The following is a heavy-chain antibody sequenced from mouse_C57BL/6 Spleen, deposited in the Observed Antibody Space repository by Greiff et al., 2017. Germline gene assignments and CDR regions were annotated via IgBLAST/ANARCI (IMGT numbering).Heavy chain of an antibody. CDR2: IWSGGST. V-gene: IGHV2-2*01. Sequence: VQRVESGPGLVQPSQSLSITCTVSGFSLTSYGVHWVRQSPGKGLEWLGVIWSGGSTDYNAAFISRLSISKDNSKSQVFFKMNSLQADDTAIYYCARGTDYAMDYWGQGTSVTVSS. CDR3: ARGTDYAMDY. CDR1: GFSLTSYG. J-gene: IGHJ4*01. D-gene: IGHD3-3*01.